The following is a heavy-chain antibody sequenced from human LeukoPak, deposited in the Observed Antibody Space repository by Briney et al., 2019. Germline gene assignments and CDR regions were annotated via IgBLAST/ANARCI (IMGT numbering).Heavy chain of an antibody. CDR2: ITGGAGGG. CDR3: AKDGGYGSGSYYPDY. CDR1: GFTFSSYA. J-gene: IGHJ4*02. V-gene: IGHV3-23*01. Sequence: GGSLRLSCAASGFTFSSYAMNWVRQAPGKGLEWVSSITGGAGGGAYADSVKGRFTMSRDNSKNTLYLQMNSLRAEDTAVYYCAKDGGYGSGSYYPDYWGQGTLVTVSS. D-gene: IGHD3-10*01.